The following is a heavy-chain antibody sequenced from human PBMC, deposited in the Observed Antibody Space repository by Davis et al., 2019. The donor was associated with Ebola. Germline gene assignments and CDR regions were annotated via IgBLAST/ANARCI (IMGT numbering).Heavy chain of an antibody. V-gene: IGHV3-48*02. CDR2: IGTSSSTI. J-gene: IGHJ4*02. Sequence: GESLKISCAASGFKFSSYSMNWVRQAPGKGLEWISYIGTSSSTIYYADSVKGRFTISRDNAKNSLYLQMNSLRDEDTAVYYCARHDDYWGQGTLVTVSS. CDR1: GFKFSSYS. CDR3: ARHDDY.